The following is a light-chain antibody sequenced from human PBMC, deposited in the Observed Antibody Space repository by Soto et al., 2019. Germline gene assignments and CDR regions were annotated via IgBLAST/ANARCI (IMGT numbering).Light chain of an antibody. Sequence: EIVLTQSPATLSVSRGERATLSCRASQSVSSNLAWYQQKPGQAPRLLIYGASTRATGISARFSGSGSGTDFTLTISSLEPEDFAVYYCQQRSNWPPTFGQGTRLRL. CDR3: QQRSNWPPT. CDR2: GAS. J-gene: IGKJ5*01. CDR1: QSVSSN. V-gene: IGKV3-11*01.